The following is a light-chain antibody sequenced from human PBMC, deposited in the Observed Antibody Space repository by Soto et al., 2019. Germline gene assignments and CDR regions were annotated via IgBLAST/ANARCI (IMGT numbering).Light chain of an antibody. V-gene: IGKV3-20*01. J-gene: IGKJ4*01. CDR3: QQYGSSPLT. Sequence: ENVLPQSPATLSLSPGERASLSCRASQSVSNYVAWYQQKPGQAPRLLIYGAFNRATGIPARFSGSGSGTDFTLTISRLDPEDFAVYYCQQYGSSPLTFGGGTKVDIK. CDR2: GAF. CDR1: QSVSNY.